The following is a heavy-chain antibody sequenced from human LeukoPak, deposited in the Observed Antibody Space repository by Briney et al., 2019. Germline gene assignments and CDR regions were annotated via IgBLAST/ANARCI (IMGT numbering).Heavy chain of an antibody. CDR3: ARDPGWEQLVLDY. J-gene: IGHJ4*02. CDR2: ISYDGSNK. D-gene: IGHD6-13*01. Sequence: GGSLRLSCAASGFTFSNAWMSWVRQAPGKGLEWVAVISYDGSNKYYADSVKGRFTISRDNSKNTLYLQMNSLRAEDTAVYYCARDPGWEQLVLDYWGQGTLVTVSS. V-gene: IGHV3-30-3*01. CDR1: GFTFSNAW.